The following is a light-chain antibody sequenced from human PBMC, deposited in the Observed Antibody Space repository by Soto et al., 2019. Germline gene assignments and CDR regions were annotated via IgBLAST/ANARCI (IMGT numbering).Light chain of an antibody. CDR1: QSVSSS. CDR3: QQRSNWPPT. CDR2: DVS. J-gene: IGKJ5*01. Sequence: EIVLTQSPATLSLSPGERATLSCRASQSVSSSLAWHQQKPGQAPRLLIYDVSNRATGIPARFSGSGSGTDFTLIISSLEPEDFAVYYCQQRSNWPPTFGQGTRLEIK. V-gene: IGKV3-11*01.